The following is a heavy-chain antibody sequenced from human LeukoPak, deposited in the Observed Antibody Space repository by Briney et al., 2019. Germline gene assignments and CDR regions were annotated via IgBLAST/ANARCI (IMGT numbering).Heavy chain of an antibody. CDR2: ILYSGST. Sequence: SETLSLTCTVSDGSISSYYWSWIRQPPGKGLEWIGYILYSGSTNYNPSLKSRVTISVDTSKNQFSLKLSSVTAADTAVYYCARAYTSWSFDYWGQGTLVTVSS. D-gene: IGHD2-2*02. CDR3: ARAYTSWSFDY. J-gene: IGHJ4*02. V-gene: IGHV4-59*01. CDR1: DGSISSYY.